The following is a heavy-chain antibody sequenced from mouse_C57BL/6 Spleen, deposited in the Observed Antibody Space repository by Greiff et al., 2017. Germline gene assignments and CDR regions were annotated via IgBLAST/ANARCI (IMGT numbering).Heavy chain of an antibody. J-gene: IGHJ4*01. Sequence: EVKLMESGGGLVKPGGSLTLSCAASGFTFSDYGMHWVRQAPEKGLEWVAYISSGSSTIYYADTVKGRFTIARDNAKNTLFLQMTSMRSEDTAMYYCARQGGDYYAMDYWGQGTSVTVSS. CDR1: GFTFSDYG. CDR2: ISSGSSTI. CDR3: ARQGGDYYAMDY. V-gene: IGHV5-17*01.